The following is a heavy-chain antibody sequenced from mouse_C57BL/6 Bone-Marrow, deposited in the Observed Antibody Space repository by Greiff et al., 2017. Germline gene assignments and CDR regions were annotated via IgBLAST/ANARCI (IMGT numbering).Heavy chain of an antibody. D-gene: IGHD1-1*01. CDR2: IYPGSGST. CDR1: GYTFTSYW. V-gene: IGHV1-55*01. CDR3: AREDYYYGSSYVEFAY. J-gene: IGHJ3*01. Sequence: VQLQQPGAELVKPGASVKMSCKASGYTFTSYWITWVKQRPGQGLEWIGDIYPGSGSTNYNEKFKSKATLTVDTSSSTAYMQLSSLTSEDSAVYYCAREDYYYGSSYVEFAYWGQGTLVTVSA.